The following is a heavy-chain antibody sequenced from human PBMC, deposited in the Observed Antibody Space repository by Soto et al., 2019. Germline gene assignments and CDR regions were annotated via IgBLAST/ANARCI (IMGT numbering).Heavy chain of an antibody. J-gene: IGHJ6*03. Sequence: EVQLLESGGGLVQPGGSLRLSCAASGFTFNNYAISGVRQAPGKGLEWVSTITGSGDSAYYADSVKGRFIISRDNSKNPLYMQMHSLGAEDSAIYYCAKGRGTNYYYHMDVWGGGTTVTVSS. V-gene: IGHV3-23*01. D-gene: IGHD1-26*01. CDR2: ITGSGDSA. CDR3: AKGRGTNYYYHMDV. CDR1: GFTFNNYA.